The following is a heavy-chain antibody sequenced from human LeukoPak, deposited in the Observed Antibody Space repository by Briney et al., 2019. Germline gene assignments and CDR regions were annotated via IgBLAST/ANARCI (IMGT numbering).Heavy chain of an antibody. V-gene: IGHV3-72*01. CDR3: ARVAVTGGGYFDY. CDR2: IGKKANSYTT. Sequence: GGSLRLSCAASGFTFSDHYMDWARQAPGKGLEWVGRIGKKANSYTTEYAASVKGRFTISRDDSKNSLYLQMNSLKTEDTAVYYCARVAVTGGGYFDYWGQGTLVTVSS. CDR1: GFTFSDHY. D-gene: IGHD6-19*01. J-gene: IGHJ4*02.